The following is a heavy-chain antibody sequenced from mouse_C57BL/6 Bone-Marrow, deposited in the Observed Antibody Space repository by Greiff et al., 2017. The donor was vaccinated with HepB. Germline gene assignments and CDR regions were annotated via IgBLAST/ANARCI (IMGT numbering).Heavy chain of an antibody. CDR3: ARAKFIATVGAPWDFDY. J-gene: IGHJ2*01. CDR1: GYTFTSYW. D-gene: IGHD1-1*01. Sequence: QVQLQQPGAELVMPGASVKLSCKASGYTFTSYWMHWVKQRPGQGLEWIGEIDPSDSYTNYNQKFKGKSTLTVDKSSSTAYMQLSSLTSEDSAVYYCARAKFIATVGAPWDFDYRGPGTTVTFST. CDR2: IDPSDSYT. V-gene: IGHV1-69*01.